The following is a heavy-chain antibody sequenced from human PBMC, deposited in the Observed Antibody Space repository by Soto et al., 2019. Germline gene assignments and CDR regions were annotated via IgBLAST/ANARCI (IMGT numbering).Heavy chain of an antibody. CDR3: ASGRSDRGVAAFGY. D-gene: IGHD6-19*01. CDR2: IWYDGSNK. J-gene: IGHJ4*02. V-gene: IGHV3-33*01. Sequence: PGGSLRLSCAASGFTFSSYGMHWVRQAPGKGLEWVAVIWYDGSNKYYADSVKGRFTISRDNSKNTLYLQMNSLRAEDTAVYYCASGRSDRGVAAFGYWGQGTLVTVSS. CDR1: GFTFSSYG.